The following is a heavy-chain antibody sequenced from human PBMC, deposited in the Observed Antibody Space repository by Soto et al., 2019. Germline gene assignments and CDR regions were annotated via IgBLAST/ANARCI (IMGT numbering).Heavy chain of an antibody. D-gene: IGHD2-8*01. V-gene: IGHV1-69*13. Sequence: SVKVSCKASGGTFSSYAISWVRQAPGQGLEWMGGIIPIFGTANYAQKFQGRVTITADESTSTAYMELSSLRSEDTAVYYCARSRPPLGYCTNGVCYTDYYYYGMDVWGQGTTVTVSS. J-gene: IGHJ6*02. CDR1: GGTFSSYA. CDR2: IIPIFGTA. CDR3: ARSRPPLGYCTNGVCYTDYYYYGMDV.